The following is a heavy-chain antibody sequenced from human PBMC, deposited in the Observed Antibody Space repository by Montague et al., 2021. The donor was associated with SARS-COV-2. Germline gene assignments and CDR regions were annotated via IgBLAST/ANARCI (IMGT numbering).Heavy chain of an antibody. CDR2: MYYSGRT. J-gene: IGHJ4*02. CDR1: GGSISSYY. CDR3: ARDFDY. Sequence: SETLSLTCTVSGGSISSYYWSWIRQPPGKGLEWIGYMYYSGRTNYNPSLKSRVTLSVDTSQNQFSLKLSSVTAADTAVYYCARDFDYWGQGTLVTVSS. V-gene: IGHV4-59*13.